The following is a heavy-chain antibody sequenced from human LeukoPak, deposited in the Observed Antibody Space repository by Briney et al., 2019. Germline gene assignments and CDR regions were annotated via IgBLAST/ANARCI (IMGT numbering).Heavy chain of an antibody. D-gene: IGHD3-10*01. Sequence: GASVKVSCKASGYTFSGHYIHWVRQAPGQGLEWMGRINPDSGGTSSAQNFQGRVTMTRDTSISTAYMELTRLRSDDTAVYYCARTVTLLWFGELDYWGQGTLVTVSS. J-gene: IGHJ4*02. CDR2: INPDSGGT. CDR3: ARTVTLLWFGELDY. V-gene: IGHV1-2*06. CDR1: GYTFSGHY.